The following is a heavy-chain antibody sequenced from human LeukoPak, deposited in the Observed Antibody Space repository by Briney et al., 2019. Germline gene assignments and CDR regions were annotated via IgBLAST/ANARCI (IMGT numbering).Heavy chain of an antibody. Sequence: WASVKVSCKASGYTFSNHGISWVRQAPGQGLEWMGCISANSGSANYAQKFQGRVTMTTDTSTSTAYMELRSLRSDDTAVYYCARGGILTGYAYYYYMDVWGKGTTVTISS. CDR2: ISANSGSA. J-gene: IGHJ6*03. V-gene: IGHV1-18*01. D-gene: IGHD3-9*01. CDR1: GYTFSNHG. CDR3: ARGGILTGYAYYYYMDV.